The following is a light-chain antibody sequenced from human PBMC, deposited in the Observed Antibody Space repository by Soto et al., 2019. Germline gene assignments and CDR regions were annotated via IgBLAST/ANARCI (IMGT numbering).Light chain of an antibody. J-gene: IGKJ1*01. CDR2: GVS. CDR1: QTVNRNY. CDR3: QQYIDSPRT. Sequence: EIILTQSPGTLALSPGDGATLSCRASQTVNRNYLAWYHQRPVQPPRLLIYGVSNRASGVPDRFSGDGSGTEFTLTIGRLDPDDFGVYYCQQYIDSPRTFGQGTRVEVK. V-gene: IGKV3-20*01.